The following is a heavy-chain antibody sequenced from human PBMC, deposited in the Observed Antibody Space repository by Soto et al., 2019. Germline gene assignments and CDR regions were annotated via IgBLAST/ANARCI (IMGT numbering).Heavy chain of an antibody. J-gene: IGHJ6*02. CDR3: ARVCLAYSYYYALDV. CDR1: GFTFSSYG. V-gene: IGHV3-33*01. CDR2: IWYDGSNK. Sequence: QLQLVESGGGVVQPGRSLRLSCAASGFTFSSYGMHWVRQAPGKGLEWVALIWYDGSNKYYADSVKGRFTISRDNSKNTLFLQMNSLRAEDTAVYYCARVCLAYSYYYALDVWGQGTTVTVSS.